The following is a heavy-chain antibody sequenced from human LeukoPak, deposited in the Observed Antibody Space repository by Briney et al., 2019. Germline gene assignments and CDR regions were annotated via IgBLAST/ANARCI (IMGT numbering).Heavy chain of an antibody. J-gene: IGHJ3*02. D-gene: IGHD4-17*01. CDR2: INPNSGGT. CDR1: GYTFTSYY. V-gene: IGHV1-2*02. Sequence: ASVKVSCKASGYTFTSYYMHWVRQAPGQGLEWMGWINPNSGGTNYAQKFQGRVTMTRDTSISTAYMELSRLRSDDTAVYYCARVFGGDYVVTSDAFDIWGQGTMVTVSS. CDR3: ARVFGGDYVVTSDAFDI.